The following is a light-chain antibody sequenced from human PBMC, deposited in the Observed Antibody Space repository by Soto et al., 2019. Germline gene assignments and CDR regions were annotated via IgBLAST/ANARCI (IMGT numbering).Light chain of an antibody. CDR2: DAS. Sequence: DIQMTQSPSTLSASVGDRVTITCRASQSISSWLAWYQQKPGKAPKLLIYDASSLESGVPSRFSGSVSGTEFTLTISSLQPDDFATYDCQQYNSYSWTFGKGTKVEIK. V-gene: IGKV1-5*01. CDR3: QQYNSYSWT. J-gene: IGKJ1*01. CDR1: QSISSW.